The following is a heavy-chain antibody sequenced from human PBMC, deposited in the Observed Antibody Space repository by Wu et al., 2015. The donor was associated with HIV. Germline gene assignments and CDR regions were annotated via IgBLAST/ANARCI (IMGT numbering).Heavy chain of an antibody. CDR1: GGTFSTYA. D-gene: IGHD2-21*02. CDR2: IFPMFGTP. J-gene: IGHJ4*02. CDR3: ARETAGTTEFDR. V-gene: IGHV1-69*12. Sequence: QVQLLQSGAEVKKAGSSVKVSCKASGGTFSTYAMSWVKQAPGHGLEWMGGIFPMFGTPNYAQRFQDRVTITADESTGTAYMELTSLRSEDTAVYYCARETAGTTEFDRWGQGTLVTVSS.